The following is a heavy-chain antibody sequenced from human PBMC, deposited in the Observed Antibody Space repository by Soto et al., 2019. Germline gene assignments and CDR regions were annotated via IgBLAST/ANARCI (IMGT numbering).Heavy chain of an antibody. J-gene: IGHJ4*02. Sequence: PGGSLRLSCAASGFIFDDYAMHWVRQAPGKGLEWVSGISWDSGSIIYADSVKGRFIISRDNANNSLYLQMNSLRAEDTALYYCAKDMKWGGMTTIHYFDSWGQGTQVTVSS. CDR1: GFIFDDYA. CDR3: AKDMKWGGMTTIHYFDS. V-gene: IGHV3-9*01. D-gene: IGHD4-17*01. CDR2: ISWDSGSI.